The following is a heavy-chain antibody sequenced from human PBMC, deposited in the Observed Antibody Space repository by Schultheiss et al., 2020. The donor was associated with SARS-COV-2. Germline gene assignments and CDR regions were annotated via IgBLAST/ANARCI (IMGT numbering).Heavy chain of an antibody. CDR2: ISAYNGNT. CDR1: GYTFTSYG. J-gene: IGHJ4*02. D-gene: IGHD6-13*01. V-gene: IGHV1-18*01. CDR3: ARGPIGAAGNWDFDY. Sequence: ASVKVSCKASGYTFTSYGISWVRQAPGQGLEWMGWISAYNGNTNYAQTLQDRVTMTTDTSTSTAYMELRSLRSDDTAVYYCARGPIGAAGNWDFDYWGQGTLVTVSS.